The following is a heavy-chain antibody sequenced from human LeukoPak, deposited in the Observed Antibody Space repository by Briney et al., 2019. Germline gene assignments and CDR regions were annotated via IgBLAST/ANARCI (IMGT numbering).Heavy chain of an antibody. J-gene: IGHJ4*02. CDR1: GGSISSGDYY. CDR3: ARTPIVAPMGYFDY. CDR2: IYYSGST. V-gene: IGHV4-61*08. Sequence: SETLSLTCTVSGGSISSGDYYWSWIRQHPGKGLEWIGYIYYSGSTNYNPSLKSRVTISVDTSKNQFSLKLSSVTAADTAVYYCARTPIVAPMGYFDYWGQGTLVTVSS. D-gene: IGHD5-12*01.